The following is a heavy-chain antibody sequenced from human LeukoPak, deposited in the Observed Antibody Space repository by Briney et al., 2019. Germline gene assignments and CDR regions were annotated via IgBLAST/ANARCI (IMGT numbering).Heavy chain of an antibody. CDR1: GGSFSGYY. J-gene: IGHJ6*02. CDR3: ARDTGSGGFPYYYYGMDV. Sequence: SETLSLTCAVYGGSFSGYYWSWIRQPPGKGLEWIGEINHSGSTNYNPSLKSRVTISVDTSKNQFSLKLSSVTAADTAVYYCARDTGSGGFPYYYYGMDVWGQGATVTVSS. V-gene: IGHV4-34*01. CDR2: INHSGST. D-gene: IGHD2-15*01.